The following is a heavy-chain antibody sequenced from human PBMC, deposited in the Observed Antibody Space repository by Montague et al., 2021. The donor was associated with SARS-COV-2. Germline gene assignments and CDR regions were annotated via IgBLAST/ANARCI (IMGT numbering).Heavy chain of an antibody. J-gene: IGHJ4*02. D-gene: IGHD5-12*01. V-gene: IGHV2-5*02. CDR1: GFSLTTTGVG. CDR2: IYWDDTK. Sequence: PALVKPTQTLTLTCTFSGFSLTTTGVGVGWIRQPPGKALECLALIYWDDTKRYSPSLKSRLTITKDTSRNQVVLTMTNMDPVDTATYYCAHGRYGGYFGACFDFWGQGALVTVSS. CDR3: AHGRYGGYFGACFDF.